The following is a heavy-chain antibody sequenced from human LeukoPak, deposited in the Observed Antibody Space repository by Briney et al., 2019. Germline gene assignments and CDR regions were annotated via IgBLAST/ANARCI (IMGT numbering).Heavy chain of an antibody. CDR1: EYTFTTYW. V-gene: IGHV5-51*01. CDR3: ARQGTTTTPNPFAFDM. J-gene: IGHJ3*02. CDR2: IYPGDSDT. D-gene: IGHD4-11*01. Sequence: GESLKISCKGFEYTFTTYWIGWVRQMPGKGLEWMGIIYPGDSDTRYSPSFQGQVTISADKSTSTAYLQWSNLKASDTAMYYCARQGTTTTPNPFAFDMWGQGTMVTVSS.